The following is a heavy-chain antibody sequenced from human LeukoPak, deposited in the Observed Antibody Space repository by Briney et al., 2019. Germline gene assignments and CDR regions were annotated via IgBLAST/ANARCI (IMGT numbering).Heavy chain of an antibody. CDR3: ARDIFVRGIQLWAPLDY. CDR1: GFTFSSYA. CDR2: ISSSGSTI. V-gene: IGHV3-48*04. J-gene: IGHJ4*02. Sequence: GGSLRLSCAASGFTFSSYAMSWVRQAPGKGLEWVSYISSSGSTIYYADSVKGRFTISRDNAKNSLYLQMNSLRAEDTAVYYCARDIFVRGIQLWAPLDYWGQGTLVTVSS. D-gene: IGHD5-18*01.